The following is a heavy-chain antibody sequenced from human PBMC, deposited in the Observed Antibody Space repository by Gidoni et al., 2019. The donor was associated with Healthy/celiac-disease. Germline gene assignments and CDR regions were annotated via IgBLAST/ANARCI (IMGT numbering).Heavy chain of an antibody. V-gene: IGHV4-31*02. CDR3: ARDLIGGSSLDP. J-gene: IGHJ5*02. D-gene: IGHD6-13*01. Sequence: KSRVTISVDTSKNQFSLKLSSVTAADTAVYYCARDLIGGSSLDPWGQGTLVTVSS.